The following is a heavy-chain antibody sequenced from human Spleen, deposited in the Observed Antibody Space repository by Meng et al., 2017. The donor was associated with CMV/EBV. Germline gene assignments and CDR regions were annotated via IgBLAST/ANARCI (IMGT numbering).Heavy chain of an antibody. V-gene: IGHV1-69*05. J-gene: IGHJ5*02. CDR3: ARARIVVVPAAIWYNWFDP. CDR1: FSSYG. D-gene: IGHD2-2*02. CDR2: LIPMFRTA. Sequence: FSSYGITWVRQAPGQGLEWMGGLIPMFRTAKYAKKFQGRVTITTDDSTSTAYMELSSLRSEDTAVYHCARARIVVVPAAIWYNWFDPWGQGTLVTVSS.